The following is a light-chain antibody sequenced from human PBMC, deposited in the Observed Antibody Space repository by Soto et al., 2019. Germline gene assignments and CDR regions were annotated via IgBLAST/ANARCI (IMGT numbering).Light chain of an antibody. CDR2: GAS. J-gene: IGKJ1*01. CDR3: QQYGDSTGWT. Sequence: EIELTQSPGTLSLSPGERATLSCRASQSFNSIYLAWYQQKPGQAPRLLIYGASSRATGIPDRFSGSGSGTDFTLTISRLEPEDFAVYYCQQYGDSTGWTFGQGTKVDIK. CDR1: QSFNSIY. V-gene: IGKV3-20*01.